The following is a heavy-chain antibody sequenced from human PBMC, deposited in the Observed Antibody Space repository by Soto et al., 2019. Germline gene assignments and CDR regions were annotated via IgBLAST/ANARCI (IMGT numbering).Heavy chain of an antibody. J-gene: IGHJ6*02. Sequence: GGSLRLSCAASGFTFSSYAMSWVRQAPGKGLEWVSAISGSGGSTYYADSVKGRFTISRDNSKNTLYLQMNSLRAEDTAVYYCAKWGDIVATITLYYYYGMDVWGQGTTVTVSS. CDR1: GFTFSSYA. V-gene: IGHV3-23*01. CDR3: AKWGDIVATITLYYYYGMDV. D-gene: IGHD5-12*01. CDR2: ISGSGGST.